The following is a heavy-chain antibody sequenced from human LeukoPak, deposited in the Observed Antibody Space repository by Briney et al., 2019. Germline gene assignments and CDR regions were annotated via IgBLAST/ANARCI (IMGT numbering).Heavy chain of an antibody. CDR3: ARRAGAYSHPYDY. Sequence: GGSLRLSCTVSGLSFGDYGMSWVRQAPGKGLEWVSFIYSDNTHYSDSVKGRFTISRDNSKNTLYLQMNSLGAEDTAVYYCARRAGAYSHPYDYWGQGTLVTVSS. V-gene: IGHV3-53*01. D-gene: IGHD4/OR15-4a*01. J-gene: IGHJ4*02. CDR1: GLSFGDYG. CDR2: IYSDNT.